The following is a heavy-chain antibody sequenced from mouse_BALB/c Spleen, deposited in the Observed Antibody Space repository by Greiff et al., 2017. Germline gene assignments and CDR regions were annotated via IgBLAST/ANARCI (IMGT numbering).Heavy chain of an antibody. D-gene: IGHD1-1*01. V-gene: IGHV1-37*01. CDR2: INPYNGDT. CDR1: GYSFTGYF. Sequence: VEPGASVKISCKASGYSFTGYFMNWVKQSHGKSLEWIGRINPYNGDTFYNQKFKGKATLTVDKSSSTAHMELLSLTSEDSAVYYCGRGDYYGSSYAMDYWGQGTSVTVSS. CDR3: GRGDYYGSSYAMDY. J-gene: IGHJ4*01.